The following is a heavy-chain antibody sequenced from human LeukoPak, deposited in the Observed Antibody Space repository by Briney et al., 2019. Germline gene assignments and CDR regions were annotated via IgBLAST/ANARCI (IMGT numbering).Heavy chain of an antibody. CDR2: IYYSGST. CDR1: GGSFSGYY. J-gene: IGHJ4*02. V-gene: IGHV4-59*01. CDR3: ARTVEMATTEYYFDY. Sequence: PSETLSLTCAVYGGSFSGYYWSWIRQPPGKGLEWIGYIYYSGSTNYNPSLKSRVTISVDTSKNQFSLKLSSVTAADTAVYYCARTVEMATTEYYFDYWGQGTLVTVSS. D-gene: IGHD5-24*01.